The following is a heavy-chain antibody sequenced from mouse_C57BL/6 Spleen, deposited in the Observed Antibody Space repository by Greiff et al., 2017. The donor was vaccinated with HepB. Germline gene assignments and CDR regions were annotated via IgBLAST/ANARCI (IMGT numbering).Heavy chain of an antibody. Sequence: QVQLKESDAELVKPGASVKISCKVSGYTFTDHTIHWMKQRPEQGLEWIGYIYPRDGSTKYNEKFKGKATLTADKSSSTAYMQLNSLTSEDSAVYFCARWMDYGSSYVDFDYWGQGTTLTVSS. D-gene: IGHD1-1*01. J-gene: IGHJ2*01. V-gene: IGHV1-78*01. CDR2: IYPRDGST. CDR1: GYTFTDHT. CDR3: ARWMDYGSSYVDFDY.